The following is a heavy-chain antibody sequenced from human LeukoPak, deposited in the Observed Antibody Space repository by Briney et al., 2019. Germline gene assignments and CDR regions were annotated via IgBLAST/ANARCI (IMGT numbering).Heavy chain of an antibody. J-gene: IGHJ4*02. V-gene: IGHV4-4*02. CDR2: MYLSGTT. Sequence: PSGTLSLTCTVSGDSINSLDLWSWVRQPPGKGLEWIGEMYLSGTTHSNPSVKSRVTISIDKSKNQFFLNLSSVTAADTAVYYCAGLVGRYSSGLYHYYFDYWGQGTLVTASS. D-gene: IGHD3-22*01. CDR1: GDSINSLDL. CDR3: AGLVGRYSSGLYHYYFDY.